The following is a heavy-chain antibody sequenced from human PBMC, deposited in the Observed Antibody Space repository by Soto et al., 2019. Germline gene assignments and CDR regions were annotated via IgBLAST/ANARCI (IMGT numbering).Heavy chain of an antibody. CDR1: GYTFSGYY. V-gene: IGHV1-2*04. J-gene: IGHJ3*02. D-gene: IGHD3-10*01. CDR2: INPNSGGT. CDR3: ARDFPFPARMVRGVITTHSAFDI. Sequence: ASVKGAWKAFGYTFSGYYMRWVRQTHGQGLEWMGWINPNSGGTNYAQKFQGWVTMTRDTSISTAYMELSRLRSDDTAVYYCARDFPFPARMVRGVITTHSAFDIWGQGTMVTVSS.